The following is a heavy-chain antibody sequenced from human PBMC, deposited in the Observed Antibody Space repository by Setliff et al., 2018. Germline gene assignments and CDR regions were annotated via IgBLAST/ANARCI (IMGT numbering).Heavy chain of an antibody. V-gene: IGHV3-11*04. CDR1: GFTFSDYY. CDR2: ISSSGSTI. Sequence: GGSLRLSCAASGFTFSDYYMSWIRQAPGKGLEWVSYISSSGSTIYYADSVKGRFTISRDNAKNSLYPQMNSLRAEDTAVYYCARERFVAVGNWFDPWGQGTLVTVSS. J-gene: IGHJ5*02. CDR3: ARERFVAVGNWFDP. D-gene: IGHD6-19*01.